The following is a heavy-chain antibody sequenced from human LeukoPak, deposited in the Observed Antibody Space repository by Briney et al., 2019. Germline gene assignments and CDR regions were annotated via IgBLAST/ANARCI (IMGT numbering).Heavy chain of an antibody. D-gene: IGHD3-22*01. CDR2: SKSKTDGGTT. CDR3: TTDVRQYYYDTSGY. J-gene: IGHJ4*02. Sequence: GSLRLSCVASGFTFSNAWMSWVRQAPGKGLEWVGRSKSKTDGGTTDYAAPVKGRFTISRDDSKNTLYLQMNSLKTEDTAVYYCTTDVRQYYYDTSGYWGQGTLVTVSS. CDR1: GFTFSNAW. V-gene: IGHV3-15*01.